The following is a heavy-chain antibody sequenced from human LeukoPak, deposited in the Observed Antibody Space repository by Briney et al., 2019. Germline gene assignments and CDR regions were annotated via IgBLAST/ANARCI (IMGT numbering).Heavy chain of an antibody. CDR2: INQSGST. CDR1: GGSFSGYY. D-gene: IGHD6-6*01. Sequence: SETLSLTCAVYGGSFSGYYWSWIRQPPGKGLEWVGEINQSGSTNYNASLKSRVNITVDKSKKQFSLKLSSVTAADTAVYYCARGWSSSSWARHNDYWGQGTLVTVSS. J-gene: IGHJ4*02. V-gene: IGHV4-34*01. CDR3: ARGWSSSSWARHNDY.